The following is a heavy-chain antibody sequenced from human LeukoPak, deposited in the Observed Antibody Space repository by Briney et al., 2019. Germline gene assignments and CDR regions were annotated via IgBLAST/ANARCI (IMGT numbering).Heavy chain of an antibody. CDR2: ISKSGDHT. J-gene: IGHJ6*02. V-gene: IGHV3-23*01. D-gene: IGHD3-16*01. Sequence: GGSLRLSCAASGFTFSSYAMSWVRQAPGKGLEWVSAISKSGDHTYYAASAKGRFTIYRDNSKSTQYLQMNSLRAEDTAVYYCATSWGPDTSAFRWGRDGMDVWGQGTTVIVS. CDR3: ATSWGPDTSAFRWGRDGMDV. CDR1: GFTFSSYA.